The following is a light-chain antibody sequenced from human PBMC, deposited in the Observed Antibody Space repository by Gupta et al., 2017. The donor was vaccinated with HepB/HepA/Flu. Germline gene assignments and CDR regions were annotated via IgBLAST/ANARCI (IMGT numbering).Light chain of an antibody. CDR3: CSYAGSYPVF. Sequence: SALTQPRSVSGSPGQSVTISCTGTSSDVGGYNYVSWYQQHPGKAPKLMIYDVSKRPSGVPDRFSVSKSGNTASLTISGLQAEDEADYYCCSYAGSYPVFFGGGTKLTVL. V-gene: IGLV2-11*01. CDR1: SSDVGGYNY. CDR2: DVS. J-gene: IGLJ2*01.